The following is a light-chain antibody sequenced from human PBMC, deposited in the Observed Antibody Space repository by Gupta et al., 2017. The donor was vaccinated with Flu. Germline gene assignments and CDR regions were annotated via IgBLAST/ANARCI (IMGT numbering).Light chain of an antibody. J-gene: IGKJ5*01. CDR3: RQALQLSIT. CDR2: LGS. V-gene: IGKV2-28*01. CDR1: QSLLHSNGYNY. Sequence: DIVMTQSPLSLPVTPGEPASISCRSSQSLLHSNGYNYLDWYLQKPGQSPQLLIYLGSNRASGVPDRFSGSGSGTDFTLKISRVEAEDVGVYYCRQALQLSITFGQGTLMEIK.